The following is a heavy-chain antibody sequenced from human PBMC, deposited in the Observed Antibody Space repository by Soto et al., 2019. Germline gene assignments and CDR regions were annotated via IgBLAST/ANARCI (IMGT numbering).Heavy chain of an antibody. D-gene: IGHD2-15*01. V-gene: IGHV3-21*01. CDR3: TRYCSGGSCYGVDYYYGMDV. CDR1: GFTFSSYS. Sequence: EVQLVESGGGQVKPGGSLRLSCAASGFTFSSYSMNWVRQAPGKGLEWVSSISSSSSYIYYADSVKGRFTISRDNAKNSLYLQMNSVRAEDTAVYYCTRYCSGGSCYGVDYYYGMDVWGQGTTVTVSS. J-gene: IGHJ6*02. CDR2: ISSSSSYI.